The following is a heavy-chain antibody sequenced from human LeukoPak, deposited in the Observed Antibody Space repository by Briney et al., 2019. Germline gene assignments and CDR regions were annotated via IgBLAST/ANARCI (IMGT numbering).Heavy chain of an antibody. CDR2: INPNSGGT. CDR3: ARAGGPTVTKYYFED. Sequence: ASAKVSCEASGYTFTGYYMHWGPRAPGQGLGWMGRINPNSGGTKYAPNFQGRVTMPRDTSSTTAYIALSRLRSHAPPLYYCARAGGPTVTKYYFEDGGQGTRVTV. V-gene: IGHV1-2*06. J-gene: IGHJ4*02. CDR1: GYTFTGYY. D-gene: IGHD4-17*01.